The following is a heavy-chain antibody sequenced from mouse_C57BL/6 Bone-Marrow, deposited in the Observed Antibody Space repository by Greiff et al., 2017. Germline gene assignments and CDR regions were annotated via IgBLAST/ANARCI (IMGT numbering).Heavy chain of an antibody. Sequence: EVKLMESGGGLVKPGGSLKLSCAASGFTFSSYAMSWVRQTPEKRLEWVATISDGGSYTYYPDNVKGRFTISRDNAKNNLYLQMSHLKSEDTAMYYCAREDYGYDAMDYWGQGTSVTVSS. CDR3: AREDYGYDAMDY. D-gene: IGHD1-1*02. CDR1: GFTFSSYA. V-gene: IGHV5-4*01. J-gene: IGHJ4*01. CDR2: ISDGGSYT.